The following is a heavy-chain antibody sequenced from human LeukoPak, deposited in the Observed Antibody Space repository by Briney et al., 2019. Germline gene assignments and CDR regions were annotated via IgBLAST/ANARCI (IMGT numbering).Heavy chain of an antibody. D-gene: IGHD3-10*01. V-gene: IGHV3-23*01. CDR2: IVTGGLTT. CDR1: GFTFSSYA. J-gene: IGHJ6*02. Sequence: PGGSLRLPCAASGFTFSSYAMRWVRQAPGKGLEWVSTIVTGGLTTYYADSVKGRFTISRDNSKNTLYLQMNSLRADDTAVYYCARRSTSGNFYSGMDVWGQGTTVT. CDR3: ARRSTSGNFYSGMDV.